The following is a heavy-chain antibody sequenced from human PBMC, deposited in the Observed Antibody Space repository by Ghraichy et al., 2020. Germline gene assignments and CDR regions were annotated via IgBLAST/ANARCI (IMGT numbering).Heavy chain of an antibody. CDR2: LNIDGTTI. CDR1: GFSFTDYW. Sequence: GSLRLSCAASGFSFTDYWMHWVRQTPGRGLEWVSHLNIDGTTINYADSVKGRFTISRDNAKNTMYLQMISLTVEDTAVYYCVRSYKDGLRHFDYWGQGTLVTVSS. D-gene: IGHD1-14*01. CDR3: VRSYKDGLRHFDY. V-gene: IGHV3-74*01. J-gene: IGHJ4*02.